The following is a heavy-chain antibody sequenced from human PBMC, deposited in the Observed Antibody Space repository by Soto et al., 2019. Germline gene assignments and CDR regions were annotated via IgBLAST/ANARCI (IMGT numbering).Heavy chain of an antibody. CDR2: KPYTGSP. D-gene: IGHD3-10*01. Sequence: QVQLQASGPGLVTPAETLSLTCSVSGGAVSSGSYPWSWIRQPPGKGLEWIGLKPYTGSPDYNPSLKSRVVISIDRSKHQFSLKLSSVTAADTAVYFCARVGWGGDSGGQGNLVTFSS. J-gene: IGHJ4*02. CDR1: GGAVSSGSYP. V-gene: IGHV4-61*01. CDR3: ARVGWGGDS.